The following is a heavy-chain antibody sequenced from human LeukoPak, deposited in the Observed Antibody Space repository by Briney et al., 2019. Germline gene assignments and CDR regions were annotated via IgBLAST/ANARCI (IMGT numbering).Heavy chain of an antibody. D-gene: IGHD2-2*01. CDR2: IYHNGCA. J-gene: IGHJ5*02. Sequence: SETLSLTCAVSGYSINTGYQRAWIRQSPGRGLEWVGSIYHNGCAHYNTSLRGRFVLSVAPSNHHFFLRLSSVTVADTAVYYCARDPRWLTPDCTSTSCYENYFDPWGRGTLVTVSS. CDR3: ARDPRWLTPDCTSTSCYENYFDP. CDR1: GYSINTGYQ. V-gene: IGHV4-38-2*02.